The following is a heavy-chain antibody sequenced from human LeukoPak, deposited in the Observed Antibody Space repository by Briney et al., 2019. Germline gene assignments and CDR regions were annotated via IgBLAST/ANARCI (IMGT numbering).Heavy chain of an antibody. J-gene: IGHJ4*02. CDR3: AKHLWRDLLWFGEGYYFGF. CDR1: GFTFSDYY. CDR2: ISSSGSTI. V-gene: IGHV3-11*01. D-gene: IGHD3-10*01. Sequence: GGSLRLSCAASGFTFSDYYMSWIRQAPGKGLEWVSYISSSGSTIYYADSVKGRFTISRDNAKNSLYLQMNSLRAEDTAVYYCAKHLWRDLLWFGEGYYFGFWGQGTLVTVSS.